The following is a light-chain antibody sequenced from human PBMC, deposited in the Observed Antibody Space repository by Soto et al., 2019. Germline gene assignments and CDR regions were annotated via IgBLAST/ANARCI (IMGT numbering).Light chain of an antibody. Sequence: EIVLTQSPGTLSLSPGERATLSCRASQSVTSNYLAWYQQKPSQAPRLLIYGAFSRATGIPDRFSGSGSGTDFTLTISRLEPEDFAVYYCQHYGNSPPRYTFGQGTKLEIK. CDR1: QSVTSNY. CDR3: QHYGNSPPRYT. CDR2: GAF. V-gene: IGKV3-20*01. J-gene: IGKJ2*01.